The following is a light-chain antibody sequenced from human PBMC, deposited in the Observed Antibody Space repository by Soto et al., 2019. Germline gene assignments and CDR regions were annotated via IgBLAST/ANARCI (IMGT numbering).Light chain of an antibody. J-gene: IGKJ5*01. Sequence: EIVLTQSPVTLSLSPGERATLSCRASQSVSSYLAWYQQKPGQAPRLLIYDASNRATGIPARFSGGGSGTDFTLTISSLHPEDFAVYFCQQFKNYPITFGQGTRLQIK. CDR2: DAS. CDR1: QSVSSY. V-gene: IGKV3-11*01. CDR3: QQFKNYPIT.